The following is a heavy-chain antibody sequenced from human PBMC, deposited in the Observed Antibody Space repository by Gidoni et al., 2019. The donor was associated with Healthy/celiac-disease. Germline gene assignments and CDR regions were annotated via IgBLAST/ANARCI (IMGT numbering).Heavy chain of an antibody. J-gene: IGHJ1*01. Sequence: EVQLVESGGGLVKPGRSLRLSCTASGFTFGDYAMSWFRQAPGKGLEWVGFIRSKAYGGTTEYAASVKGRFTISRDDSKSIAYLQMNSLKTEDTAVYYCTRGGGKKRDEYFQHWGQGTLVTVSS. CDR3: TRGGGKKRDEYFQH. D-gene: IGHD3-16*01. V-gene: IGHV3-49*05. CDR2: IRSKAYGGTT. CDR1: GFTFGDYA.